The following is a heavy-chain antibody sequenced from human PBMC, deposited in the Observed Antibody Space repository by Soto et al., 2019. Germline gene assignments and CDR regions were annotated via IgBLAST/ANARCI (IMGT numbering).Heavy chain of an antibody. V-gene: IGHV3-30*18. J-gene: IGHJ6*02. Sequence: GKGLEWVAVISYDGSNNYYADSVKGRFTISRDNSKNTLYLQMNSLRAEDTAVYYCAKGVAAISYYYCGMDVSGQAT. D-gene: IGHD2-15*01. CDR2: ISYDGSNN. CDR3: AKGVAAISYYYCGMDV.